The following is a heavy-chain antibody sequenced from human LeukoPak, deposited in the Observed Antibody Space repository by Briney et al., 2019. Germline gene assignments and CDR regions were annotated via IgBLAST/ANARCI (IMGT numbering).Heavy chain of an antibody. CDR3: ASGSANHYYMDV. CDR2: INXXSGGT. V-gene: IGHV1-2*02. Sequence: ASVKVSCKASGYTFTDYYMHXXXXXXGXGLXXXGWINXXSGGTNYAKNXXXXXXMTRDXXISTAYMELSRLISDDTALYYCASGSANHYYMDVWGKGTTVTVSS. CDR1: GYTFTDYY. D-gene: IGHD2-15*01. J-gene: IGHJ6*03.